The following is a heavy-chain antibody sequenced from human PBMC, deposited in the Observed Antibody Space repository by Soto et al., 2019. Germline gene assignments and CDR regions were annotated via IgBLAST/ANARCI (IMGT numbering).Heavy chain of an antibody. Sequence: GGSLRLSCAASGFTFSSYAIYWVRQAPGKGLEWVSTISNSGDTYYADSVEGRFTISRDNSKDTLYLQMNSLRAEDTAVYYCKIGENYGFVINVWGQGTTVTVS. D-gene: IGHD3-10*01. V-gene: IGHV3-23*01. CDR2: ISNSGDT. CDR3: KIGENYGFVINV. J-gene: IGHJ6*02. CDR1: GFTFSSYA.